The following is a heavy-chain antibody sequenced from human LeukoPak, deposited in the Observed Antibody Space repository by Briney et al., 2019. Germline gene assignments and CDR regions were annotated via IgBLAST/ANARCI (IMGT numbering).Heavy chain of an antibody. CDR3: ARQKWGVFGVVYNY. CDR2: IYYSGST. V-gene: IGHV4-39*01. Sequence: SETLSLTCTVSGGSISSSSYYWGWIRQPPGKGLEWIGRIYYSGSTYYNPSLKSRVTISVDTSKNQFSLKLSSVTAADTAVYYCARQKWGVFGVVYNYWGQGTLVTVSS. CDR1: GGSISSSSYY. J-gene: IGHJ4*02. D-gene: IGHD3-3*01.